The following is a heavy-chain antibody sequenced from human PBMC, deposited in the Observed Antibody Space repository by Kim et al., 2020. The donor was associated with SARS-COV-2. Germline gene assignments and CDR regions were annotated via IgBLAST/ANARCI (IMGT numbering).Heavy chain of an antibody. D-gene: IGHD1-26*01. V-gene: IGHV1-24*01. CDR3: ATGPGIVGETRWFDP. J-gene: IGHJ5*02. CDR2: FDPEDGET. CDR1: GYTLTELS. Sequence: ASVKVSCKFSGYTLTELSMHWVRQAPGKGLEWMGGFDPEDGETIYAQKFQGRVTMTEDTSTDTAYMELSSLRSEDTAVYYCATGPGIVGETRWFDPWGQGTLVTVSS.